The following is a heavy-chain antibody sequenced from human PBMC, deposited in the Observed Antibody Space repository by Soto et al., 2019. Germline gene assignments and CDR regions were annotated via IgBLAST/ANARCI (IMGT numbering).Heavy chain of an antibody. D-gene: IGHD3-9*01. V-gene: IGHV3-11*05. CDR3: ARELTCLDDQ. CDR1: GFSFSDYY. Sequence: QVHLVESGGGLVKPGVSLRLSCVASGFSFSDYYMTWIRQAPGEGLEWISSISSGSEYTNYADSVKGRFTISRDNAKNSLYLQMNSLRSEDTAVYYCARELTCLDDQWGQGSLLIVSS. J-gene: IGHJ4*02. CDR2: ISSGSEYT.